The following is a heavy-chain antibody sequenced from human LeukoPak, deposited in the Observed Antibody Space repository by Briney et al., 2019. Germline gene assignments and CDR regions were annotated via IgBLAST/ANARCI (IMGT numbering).Heavy chain of an antibody. Sequence: SETLSLTCTVSGGSISSYYWSWIRQPPGKGLGWIGYIYYSGSTNYNPSLKSRVTISVDTSKNQFSLKLSPVTAADTAVYYCARDLVASFDPWGQGTLVTVSS. D-gene: IGHD5-12*01. J-gene: IGHJ5*02. CDR3: ARDLVASFDP. V-gene: IGHV4-59*01. CDR2: IYYSGST. CDR1: GGSISSYY.